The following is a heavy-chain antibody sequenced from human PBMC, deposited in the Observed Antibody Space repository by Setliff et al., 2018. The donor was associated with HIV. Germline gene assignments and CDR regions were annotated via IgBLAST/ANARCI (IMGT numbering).Heavy chain of an antibody. CDR3: ARDDRAVATIL. CDR2: IIPIFGTT. CDR1: GGTFSSYP. D-gene: IGHD5-12*01. J-gene: IGHJ4*02. V-gene: IGHV1-69*13. Sequence: SVKVSCKASGGTFSSYPISWVRQAPGQGLEWMGGIIPIFGTTHYAQKFQGRVTVTADESTSTAYMQLSSLRSDDTAVYYCARDDRAVATILWGQGTLVTVSS.